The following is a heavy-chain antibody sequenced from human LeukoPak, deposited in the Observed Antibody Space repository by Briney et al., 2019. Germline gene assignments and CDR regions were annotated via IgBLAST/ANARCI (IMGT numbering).Heavy chain of an antibody. CDR1: GFTFSNAW. CDR3: TTHSGYTDCFDY. CDR2: IKSKTDGGTT. Sequence: PGGSLRLSCVASGFTFSNAWMSWVRQAPGKGLEWVGRIKSKTDGGTTDYAAPVKGRFTISRDDSKNTLYLQMNSLKTEDTAVYYCTTHSGYTDCFDYWGQGTLVTVSS. V-gene: IGHV3-15*01. J-gene: IGHJ4*02. D-gene: IGHD5-12*01.